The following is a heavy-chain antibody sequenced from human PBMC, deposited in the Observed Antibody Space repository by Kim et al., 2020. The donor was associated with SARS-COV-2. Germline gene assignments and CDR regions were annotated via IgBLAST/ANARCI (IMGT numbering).Heavy chain of an antibody. J-gene: IGHJ4*02. D-gene: IGHD3-22*01. CDR2: INHSGST. CDR1: GGSFSGYY. V-gene: IGHV4-34*01. Sequence: SETLSLTFAVYGGSFSGYYWSWIRQPPGKGLEWIGEINHSGSTNYNPSLKSRVTISVDTSKNQFSLKLSSVTAADTAVYYCARGIRYYYDSSGYYQVVFDYWGQGTLVTVSS. CDR3: ARGIRYYYDSSGYYQVVFDY.